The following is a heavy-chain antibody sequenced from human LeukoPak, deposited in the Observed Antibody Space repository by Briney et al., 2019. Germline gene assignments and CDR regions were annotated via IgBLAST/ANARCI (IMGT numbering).Heavy chain of an antibody. Sequence: PGGSLRLSCAASGFTFSSYWMSWVRQAPGKGLEWVAVISYDGSNKYYADSVKGRFTISRDNSKNTLYLQMNSLRAEDTAVYYCAKEFSYSSSWDYWGQGTLSPSPQ. CDR3: AKEFSYSSSWDY. D-gene: IGHD6-13*01. CDR2: ISYDGSNK. V-gene: IGHV3-30*18. CDR1: GFTFSSYW. J-gene: IGHJ4*02.